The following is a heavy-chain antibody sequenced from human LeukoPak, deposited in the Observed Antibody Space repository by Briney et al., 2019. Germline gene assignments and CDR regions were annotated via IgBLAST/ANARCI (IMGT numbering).Heavy chain of an antibody. CDR3: TRVDRHGYSDY. D-gene: IGHD5-24*01. Sequence: PSETLSLTCSVTSGSISNYYWSWIRQPPGKGLEWIGYIYYSGSTKYSPSLKSRLTISVDMSKNQFSLRLTSVTAADTALYYCTRVDRHGYSDYWGQGTLVTVSS. V-gene: IGHV4-59*01. J-gene: IGHJ4*02. CDR1: SGSISNYY. CDR2: IYYSGST.